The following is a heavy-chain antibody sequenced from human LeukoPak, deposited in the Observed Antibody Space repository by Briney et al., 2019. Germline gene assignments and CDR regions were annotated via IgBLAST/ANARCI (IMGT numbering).Heavy chain of an antibody. J-gene: IGHJ6*04. CDR1: GGSFSDYY. D-gene: IGHD2-2*01. Sequence: SETLSLTCAVYGGSFSDYYWNWISQPPGKGLKWIGEINHSGTTNYNPSLKSRVTISVDTSKNQFSLRLSAVTAADTAVYHCARGLRLPSRSAPAVPHVWAKGTTVTVSA. V-gene: IGHV4-34*01. CDR3: ARGLRLPSRSAPAVPHV. CDR2: INHSGTT.